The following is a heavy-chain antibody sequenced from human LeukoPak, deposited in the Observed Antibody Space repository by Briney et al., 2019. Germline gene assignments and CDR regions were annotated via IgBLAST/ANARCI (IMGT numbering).Heavy chain of an antibody. Sequence: GGSLRLSCAASGFTFSSYGMHWVRQAPGKGLEWVAVIWYDGSNKYYADSVKGRFTISRDNSKNTLYLQMNSLRAEDTAVYYCARDHSSGWYYSDYWGQGTLVTVSS. D-gene: IGHD6-19*01. CDR3: ARDHSSGWYYSDY. CDR2: IWYDGSNK. CDR1: GFTFSSYG. V-gene: IGHV3-33*01. J-gene: IGHJ4*02.